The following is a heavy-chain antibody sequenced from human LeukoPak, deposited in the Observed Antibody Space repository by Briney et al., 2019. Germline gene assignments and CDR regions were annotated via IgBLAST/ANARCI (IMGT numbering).Heavy chain of an antibody. Sequence: SETLSLTCAVYGGSFSGYYWSWIRQPPGEGLEWIGEINHSGSTNYNPSLKSRVTISVDTSKNQFSLKLSSVTAADTAVYYCARGPAVARNLVGGNDYWGQGTLVTVSS. D-gene: IGHD6-19*01. CDR3: ARGPAVARNLVGGNDY. J-gene: IGHJ4*02. CDR2: INHSGST. CDR1: GGSFSGYY. V-gene: IGHV4-34*01.